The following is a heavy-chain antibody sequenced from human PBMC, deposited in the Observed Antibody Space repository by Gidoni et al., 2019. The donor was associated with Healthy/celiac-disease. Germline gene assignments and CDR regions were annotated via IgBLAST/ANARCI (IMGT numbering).Heavy chain of an antibody. CDR1: GFTFSSYA. CDR2: ISGSGGST. Sequence: EVQLLESGGGLVQPGGSLRLSCAASGFTFSSYAMSWVRQAPGKGLEWVSAISGSGGSTYYADSVKGRFTISRDNSKNTLYLKMNSLRAEDTAVYYCAKDGAYCGGDCYPHAFDIWGQGTMVTVSS. V-gene: IGHV3-23*01. D-gene: IGHD2-21*02. J-gene: IGHJ3*02. CDR3: AKDGAYCGGDCYPHAFDI.